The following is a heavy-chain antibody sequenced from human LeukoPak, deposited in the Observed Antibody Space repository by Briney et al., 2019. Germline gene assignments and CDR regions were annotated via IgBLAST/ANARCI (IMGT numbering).Heavy chain of an antibody. CDR3: ARLRDDVVDP. J-gene: IGHJ5*02. CDR2: IYHSGST. Sequence: SQTLSLTCAVSGGSISSGGYSWSWIRQPPGKGLEWIGYIYHSGSTYYNPSLKSRVTISVDRSKNQFSLKLSSVTAADTAVYYCARLRDDVVDPWGQGTLVTVSS. V-gene: IGHV4-30-2*01. D-gene: IGHD1-1*01. CDR1: GGSISSGGYS.